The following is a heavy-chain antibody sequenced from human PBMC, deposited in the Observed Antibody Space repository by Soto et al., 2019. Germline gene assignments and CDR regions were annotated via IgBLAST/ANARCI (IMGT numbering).Heavy chain of an antibody. CDR2: MNPNSGNT. V-gene: IGHV1-8*01. CDR1: GYTFTSYD. D-gene: IGHD2-8*01. CDR3: ATWGGTNGVLEAFDI. Sequence: ASVKVSCKASGYTFTSYDINWVRQATGQGPEWMGWMNPNSGNTGYAQKFQGRVTMTRNTSISTAYMELSSLRSEDTAVYYCATWGGTNGVLEAFDIWGQGTMVTVSS. J-gene: IGHJ3*02.